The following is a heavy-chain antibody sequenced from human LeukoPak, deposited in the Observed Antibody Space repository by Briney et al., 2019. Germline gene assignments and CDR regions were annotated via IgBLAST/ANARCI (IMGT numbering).Heavy chain of an antibody. CDR3: ARGSSGYFDY. D-gene: IGHD3-10*01. CDR2: IVPILGIA. Sequence: SVKVSCKASGGTFSSYAISWVRQAPGQGLEWMGRIVPILGIANYAQKFQGRVTITADKSTSTAYMELSSLRSEDTAVYYCARGSSGYFDYWGQGTLVTVSS. CDR1: GGTFSSYA. J-gene: IGHJ4*02. V-gene: IGHV1-69*04.